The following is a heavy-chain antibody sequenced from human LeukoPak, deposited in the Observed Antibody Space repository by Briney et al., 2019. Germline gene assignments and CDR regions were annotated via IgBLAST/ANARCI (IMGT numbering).Heavy chain of an antibody. Sequence: PGGSLRLSCAASGFTFSSYGMHWVRQAPGKGLEWVAVIWYDGSNKYYADSVKGRFTISRDNSKNTLYLQMNSLRAEDTAVYYCAKTYYDFWSGYYDNYYYYGMDVWGQGTTVTVSS. CDR3: AKTYYDFWSGYYDNYYYYGMDV. D-gene: IGHD3-3*01. CDR1: GFTFSSYG. V-gene: IGHV3-33*06. J-gene: IGHJ6*02. CDR2: IWYDGSNK.